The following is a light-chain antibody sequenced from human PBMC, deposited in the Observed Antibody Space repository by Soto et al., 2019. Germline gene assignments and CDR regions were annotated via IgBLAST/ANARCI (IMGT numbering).Light chain of an antibody. J-gene: IGKJ1*01. CDR1: QSVSSSY. CDR3: QQYGSSPRT. CDR2: GAS. V-gene: IGKV3-20*01. Sequence: EIVLTPSPGTLSLSLGERATLSCSASQSVSSSYLAWYQQKPGQAPRLLIYGASSRATGIPDRFSGSGSGTDFTLIISRLEPEDFAVYYCQQYGSSPRTFGQGTKVEIK.